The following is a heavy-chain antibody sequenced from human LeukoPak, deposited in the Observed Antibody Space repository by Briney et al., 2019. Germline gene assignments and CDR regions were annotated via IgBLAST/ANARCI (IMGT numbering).Heavy chain of an antibody. CDR1: GFTFSSYG. J-gene: IGHJ4*02. Sequence: GGSLRLSCTASGFTFSSYGISWVRQAPGKGLDWVSAVSSGGNSNYADSVTGRFTISRDNSKNTLYLQMNSLRAEDTAVYYCAKDRYSDNTGHHYENEYWGQGTLVTVSS. D-gene: IGHD3-22*01. CDR2: VSSGGNS. V-gene: IGHV3-23*01. CDR3: AKDRYSDNTGHHYENEY.